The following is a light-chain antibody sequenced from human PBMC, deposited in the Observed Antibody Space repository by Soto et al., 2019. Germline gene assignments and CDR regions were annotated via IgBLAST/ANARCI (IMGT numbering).Light chain of an antibody. CDR3: QQYGSSPLT. J-gene: IGKJ2*01. CDR1: QSFSGSY. Sequence: EIVLTQSPGTLFLSPGERATLSCRASQSFSGSYLAWYQQKPGQAPRLLIYGASSRATGIPDRFSGSGSGTDFTLTISRLEPEDFAVYYCQQYGSSPLTFGQGTKLEIK. V-gene: IGKV3-20*01. CDR2: GAS.